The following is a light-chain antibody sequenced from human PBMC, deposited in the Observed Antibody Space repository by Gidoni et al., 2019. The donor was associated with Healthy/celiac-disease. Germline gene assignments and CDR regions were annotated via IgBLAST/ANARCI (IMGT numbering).Light chain of an antibody. CDR3: QQYGSSPWT. CDR2: GTS. CDR1: QSVSSSY. V-gene: IGKV3-20*01. J-gene: IGKJ1*01. Sequence: EIVLTQSPRTLSLSPGERAALSSRASQSVSSSYLAWYQQKPGQAPRLLIYGTSSRATGIPDRFSGSGSGTDFTLTISRLEPEDFAVYYCQQYGSSPWTFGQGTKVEIK.